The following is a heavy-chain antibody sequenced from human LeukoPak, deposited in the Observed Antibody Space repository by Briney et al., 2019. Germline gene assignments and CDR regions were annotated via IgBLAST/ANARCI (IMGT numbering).Heavy chain of an antibody. CDR2: INPNSGGT. CDR1: GYSFGNYW. V-gene: IGHV1-2*02. J-gene: IGHJ5*02. D-gene: IGHD3-22*01. Sequence: GESLKISCKGSGYSFGNYWIAWVRQAPGQGLEWMGWINPNSGGTNYAQKFQGRVTMTRDTSISTAYMELSRLRSDDTAVYYCARTYYYDSSGYYFIRWFDPWGQGTLVTVSS. CDR3: ARTYYYDSSGYYFIRWFDP.